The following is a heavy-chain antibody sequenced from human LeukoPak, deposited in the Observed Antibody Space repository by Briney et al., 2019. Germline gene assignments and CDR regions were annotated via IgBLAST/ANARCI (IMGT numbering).Heavy chain of an antibody. CDR3: AKDATPLKYGDYVGYYYYYGMDV. Sequence: GGSLRLSCAASGFTFSSYAMSWVRQAPGKGLEWVSAISGSGGSTYYADSVKGRFTISRDNSKNTLYLQMNSLRAEDTAVYYCAKDATPLKYGDYVGYYYYYGMDVWGQGTTVTVSS. CDR1: GFTFSSYA. V-gene: IGHV3-23*01. CDR2: ISGSGGST. D-gene: IGHD4-17*01. J-gene: IGHJ6*02.